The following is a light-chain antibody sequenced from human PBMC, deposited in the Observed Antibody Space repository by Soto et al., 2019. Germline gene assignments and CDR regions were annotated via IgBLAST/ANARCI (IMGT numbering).Light chain of an antibody. J-gene: IGLJ3*02. V-gene: IGLV2-8*01. Sequence: QSALTQPPSASGSPGQSVTISCTGTSSDVGGYNYVSWYQQHPGKAPKLMIYEVSKRPSGVPDRFSGSNSGNTATLTISRVEAGDEADYYCQVWDSSSDHWVFGGGTKLTVL. CDR2: EVS. CDR1: SSDVGGYNY. CDR3: QVWDSSSDHWV.